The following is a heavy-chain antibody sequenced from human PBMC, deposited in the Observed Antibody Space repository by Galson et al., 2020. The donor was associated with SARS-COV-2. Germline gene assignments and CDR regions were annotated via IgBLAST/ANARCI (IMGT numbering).Heavy chain of an antibody. D-gene: IGHD2-2*01. CDR2: INHSGST. V-gene: IGHV4-34*01. CDR3: ARGRSTSCFPTLGVRRCVAFDI. J-gene: IGHJ3*02. CDR1: GGSFSGYY. Sequence: SETLSLTCAVYGGSFSGYYWSWIRQPPGKGLEWIGEINHSGSTNYNPSLKSRVTISVDTSKNQFSLKLSSVTAADTAVYYCARGRSTSCFPTLGVRRCVAFDIWGQGTMVTVSS.